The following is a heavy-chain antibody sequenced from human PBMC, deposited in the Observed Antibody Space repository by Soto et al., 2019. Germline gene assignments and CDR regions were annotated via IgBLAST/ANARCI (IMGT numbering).Heavy chain of an antibody. Sequence: QVQLVQSGAEVKEPGSSVNVSFKTSGGTFGNTAVTWVRQAPGQGLEWIGGIVPMFGTANYAQKFRGRVTITADESTSTAYMELSSLRSDDTAVYYCARDGDPGYSFWSGPLGGGRFAPWGQGTLVTVSS. D-gene: IGHD3-3*01. V-gene: IGHV1-69*12. CDR1: GGTFGNTA. CDR2: IVPMFGTA. J-gene: IGHJ5*02. CDR3: ARDGDPGYSFWSGPLGGGRFAP.